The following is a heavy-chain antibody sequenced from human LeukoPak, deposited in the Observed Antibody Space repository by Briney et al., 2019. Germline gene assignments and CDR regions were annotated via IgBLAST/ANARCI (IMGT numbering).Heavy chain of an antibody. D-gene: IGHD6-19*01. Sequence: ASVKVSCKASGYTFTGYYMHWVRQAPGQGLEWMGWTNPNSGGTNYAQKFQGRVTMTRDTSISTAYMELSRLRSDDTAVYYCARIAAVAGTEVFDYWGQGTLVTVSS. CDR1: GYTFTGYY. CDR3: ARIAAVAGTEVFDY. J-gene: IGHJ4*02. CDR2: TNPNSGGT. V-gene: IGHV1-2*02.